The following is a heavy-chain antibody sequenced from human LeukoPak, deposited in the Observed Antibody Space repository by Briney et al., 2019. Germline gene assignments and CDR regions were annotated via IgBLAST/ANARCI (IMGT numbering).Heavy chain of an antibody. Sequence: SQTLSLTCTVSGGSISSGGYYWSWIRQHPGKGLEWIGYIYYSGSTYYNPSLKSRVTISVDTSKNQFSLKLSSVTAADTAVYYCARVLGGSTSYFLPLHYFDYWGQGTLVTVSS. CDR1: GGSISSGGYY. D-gene: IGHD2-2*01. CDR3: ARVLGGSTSYFLPLHYFDY. CDR2: IYYSGST. V-gene: IGHV4-31*03. J-gene: IGHJ4*02.